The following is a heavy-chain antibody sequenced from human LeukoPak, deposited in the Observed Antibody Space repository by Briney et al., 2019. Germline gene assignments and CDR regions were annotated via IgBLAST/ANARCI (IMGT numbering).Heavy chain of an antibody. CDR3: AKGRYDSSGYFHY. V-gene: IGHV3-21*01. CDR2: ISSSSSYI. CDR1: GFTFSCYS. Sequence: PGGSLRLSCAASGFTFSCYSMNWVRQAPGKGLEWVSSISSSSSYIYYADSVKGRFTISRDNAKNSLYLQMNSLRAEDTAVYYCAKGRYDSSGYFHYWGQGTLVTVSS. D-gene: IGHD3-22*01. J-gene: IGHJ4*02.